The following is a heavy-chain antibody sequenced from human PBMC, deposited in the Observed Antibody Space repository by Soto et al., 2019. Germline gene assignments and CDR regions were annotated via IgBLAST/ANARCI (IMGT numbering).Heavy chain of an antibody. J-gene: IGHJ3*02. V-gene: IGHV4-59*08. D-gene: IGHD2-2*01. CDR1: GGSISSYY. CDR2: IYYSGST. Sequence: QVQLQESGPGLVKPSETLSLTCTVSGGSISSYYWSWIRQPPGKGLEWIGYIYYSGSTNYNPSLTSRVTISVDTTKHQSALKLSSVTAADTAVYYCARHTYCSSTSCHDAFDIWGQGTMVTVSS. CDR3: ARHTYCSSTSCHDAFDI.